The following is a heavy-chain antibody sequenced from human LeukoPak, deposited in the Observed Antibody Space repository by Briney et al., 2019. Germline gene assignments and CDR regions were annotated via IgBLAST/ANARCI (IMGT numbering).Heavy chain of an antibody. D-gene: IGHD2-21*02. J-gene: IGHJ3*02. Sequence: SETLSLTCTVSGGSISSYYWSWIRQPPGKGLEWIGYIYYSGSTNYNPSLKSRVTISVDTSKNQFSLKLSSVTAADTAVYYCARDKTLLHDAFDIWGQGTMVTVSS. CDR2: IYYSGST. V-gene: IGHV4-59*01. CDR3: ARDKTLLHDAFDI. CDR1: GGSISSYY.